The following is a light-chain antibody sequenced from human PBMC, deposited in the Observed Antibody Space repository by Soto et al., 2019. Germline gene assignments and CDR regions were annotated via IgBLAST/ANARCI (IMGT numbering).Light chain of an antibody. V-gene: IGKV1-27*01. Sequence: DIPMTQSPSSLSASVGDRVTLTCRASQAISNYLAWYQGKPGKVPKLLIYAASTLQAGVPSRFSGSGSGTEFTITIRSLQPEDVATYYCQKYNIGPLTVGQGTRVEIK. CDR1: QAISNY. J-gene: IGKJ1*01. CDR3: QKYNIGPLT. CDR2: AAS.